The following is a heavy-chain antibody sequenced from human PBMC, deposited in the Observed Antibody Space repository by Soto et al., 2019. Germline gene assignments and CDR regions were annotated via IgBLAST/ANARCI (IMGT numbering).Heavy chain of an antibody. Sequence: GESLKISCKVSGDSFTGFWIGWVRQMPGKGLEWLGSIYPRDSDTRYSPSFQGQVTISADKSLSTAYLQWNSLQASDTAIYYCARQHPLDSRVWYTWGQGTLVTVS. D-gene: IGHD6-19*01. J-gene: IGHJ4*02. CDR3: ARQHPLDSRVWYT. CDR1: GDSFTGFW. V-gene: IGHV5-51*01. CDR2: IYPRDSDT.